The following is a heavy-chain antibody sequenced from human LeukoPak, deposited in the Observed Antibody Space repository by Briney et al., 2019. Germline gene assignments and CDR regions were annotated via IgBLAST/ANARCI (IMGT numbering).Heavy chain of an antibody. CDR2: ISGSGGST. CDR3: AKDSCSGGSCYYFDY. Sequence: GGSLRLSCAASGFTFSSYAMSLVRQAPGKGLEWVSAISGSGGSTYYADSVKGRFTISRDNSKNTLYLQMNSLRAEDTAVYYCAKDSCSGGSCYYFDYWGQGTLVTVSS. V-gene: IGHV3-23*01. CDR1: GFTFSSYA. J-gene: IGHJ4*02. D-gene: IGHD2-15*01.